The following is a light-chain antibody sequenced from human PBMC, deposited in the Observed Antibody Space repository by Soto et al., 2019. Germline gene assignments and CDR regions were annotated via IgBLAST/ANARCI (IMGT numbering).Light chain of an antibody. Sequence: SPATLSVCTGERATLSSRASQSVSSTLAWYQQKPGQAPRLLIYGASSRDTGIPDRFSGSGSGTDFTLTISRLEPEDFAVYYCQQDSSSPKTFGQGTQVDI. CDR2: GAS. CDR1: QSVSST. J-gene: IGKJ1*01. CDR3: QQDSSSPKT. V-gene: IGKV3-20*01.